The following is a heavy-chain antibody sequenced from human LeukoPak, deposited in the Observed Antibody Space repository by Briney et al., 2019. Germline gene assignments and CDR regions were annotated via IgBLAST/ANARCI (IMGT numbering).Heavy chain of an antibody. V-gene: IGHV1-24*01. J-gene: IGHJ5*02. CDR1: GYTLTELS. CDR3: ATTPPYYGDLLNNWFDP. D-gene: IGHD4-17*01. CDR2: FDPEDGET. Sequence: ASVKVSCKVSGYTLTELSMHWVRQAPGKGLEWMGGFDPEDGETIYAQKFQGRVTMTEDTSTDTAYMELSSLRSEDTAVYYCATTPPYYGDLLNNWFDPWGQGTLVTVSS.